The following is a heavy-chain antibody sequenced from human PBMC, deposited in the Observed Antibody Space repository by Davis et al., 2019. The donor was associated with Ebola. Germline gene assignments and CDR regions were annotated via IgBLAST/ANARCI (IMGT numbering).Heavy chain of an antibody. Sequence: GESLKISCAASGFTFSSYAMSWVRQAPGKGLEWVANIKQDGSEKYYVDSVKGRFTISRDNAKNSLYLQMNSLRAEDTAVYYCARVSWLGSYCDYWGQGTLVTVSS. CDR1: GFTFSSYA. V-gene: IGHV3-7*03. CDR3: ARVSWLGSYCDY. D-gene: IGHD1-26*01. CDR2: IKQDGSEK. J-gene: IGHJ4*02.